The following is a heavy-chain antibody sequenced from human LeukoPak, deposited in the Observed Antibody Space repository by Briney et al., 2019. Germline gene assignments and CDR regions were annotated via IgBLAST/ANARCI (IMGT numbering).Heavy chain of an antibody. D-gene: IGHD3-10*01. V-gene: IGHV4-34*01. CDR2: INHSGST. CDR1: GGSFSGYY. Sequence: SETLSLTCAVYGGSFSGYYWSWIRQPPGKGLEWIGEINHSGSTNYNPSLKSRVTISVDTSKNQFSLKLSSVTAADTAVYYCARLGALLWFGELLGPRYGMDVWGKGTTVTVSP. CDR3: ARLGALLWFGELLGPRYGMDV. J-gene: IGHJ6*04.